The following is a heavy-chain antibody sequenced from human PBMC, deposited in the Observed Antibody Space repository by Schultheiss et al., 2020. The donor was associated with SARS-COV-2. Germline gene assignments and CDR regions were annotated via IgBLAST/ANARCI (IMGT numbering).Heavy chain of an antibody. CDR3: ASEGGIAAAGQYYYYGMDV. CDR1: GFTFSSYA. D-gene: IGHD6-13*01. V-gene: IGHV3-21*01. J-gene: IGHJ6*02. CDR2: ISGSGSTI. Sequence: GGSLRLSCAASGFTFSSYAMSWVRQAPGKGLEWVSAISGSGSTIYYADSVKGRFTISRDNAKNSLYLQMNSLRAEDTAVYYCASEGGIAAAGQYYYYGMDVWGQGTTVTVSS.